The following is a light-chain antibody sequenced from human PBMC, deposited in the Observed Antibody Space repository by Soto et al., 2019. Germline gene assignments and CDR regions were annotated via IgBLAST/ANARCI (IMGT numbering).Light chain of an antibody. CDR1: QSVSSSH. CDR3: QQYGSSPRFT. V-gene: IGKV3-20*01. CDR2: GAS. J-gene: IGKJ3*01. Sequence: EIVWTQSPGTLSLSPGERATLSCRASQSVSSSHLAWYQQKPGQAPRIHIYGASRRATGIPDRFSGSGSGTGFPLIISRLECEDFAVYYCQQYGSSPRFTFAPGTNVDIK.